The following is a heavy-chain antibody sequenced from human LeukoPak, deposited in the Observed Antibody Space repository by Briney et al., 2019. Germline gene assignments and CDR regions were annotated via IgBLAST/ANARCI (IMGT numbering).Heavy chain of an antibody. D-gene: IGHD2-21*02. CDR3: AGIRRSYGDFVLPLDP. Sequence: PSETLSLTCAVYGASFNNYYWAWTRHPPGQWLECLAETSHSGRNTYNTSRKSRVVISVDTSKSHFSLSLIAVTAADTAVYYCAGIRRSYGDFVLPLDPWGQGTLVTVSS. V-gene: IGHV4-34*01. J-gene: IGHJ5*02. CDR1: GASFNNYY. CDR2: TSHSGRN.